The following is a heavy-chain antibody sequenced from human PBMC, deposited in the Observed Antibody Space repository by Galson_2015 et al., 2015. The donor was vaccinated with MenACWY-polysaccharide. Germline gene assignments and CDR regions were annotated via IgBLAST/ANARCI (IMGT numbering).Heavy chain of an antibody. CDR2: IGTGGDT. J-gene: IGHJ2*01. D-gene: IGHD6-13*01. CDR1: GSTFSSFD. V-gene: IGHV3-13*01. CDR3: AREFTGDGSSWYYWYFDL. Sequence: SLRLSCAASGSTFSSFDMHWVRHVIGKGLEWVAAIGTGGDTYYSGSVKGRFTISRENAKNSSYLQMNSLRAGDTAVYYCAREFTGDGSSWYYWYFDLWGRGTLVTVSS.